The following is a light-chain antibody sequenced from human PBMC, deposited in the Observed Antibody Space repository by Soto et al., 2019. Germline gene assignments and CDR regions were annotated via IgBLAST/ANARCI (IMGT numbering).Light chain of an antibody. CDR3: SSYTTSNTRQIV. Sequence: QSALTQPASVSGSPGQSITTSCTGTSSDVGGYNYVSWYQHHPGKAPKLIIYDVSNRPSGVSNRFSGSKSGNTASLTISGLQPEDEADYYCSSYTTSNTRQIVFGTGTKLTVL. J-gene: IGLJ1*01. V-gene: IGLV2-14*03. CDR2: DVS. CDR1: SSDVGGYNY.